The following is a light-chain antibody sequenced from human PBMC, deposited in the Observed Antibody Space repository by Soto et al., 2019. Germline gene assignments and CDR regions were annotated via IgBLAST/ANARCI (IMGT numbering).Light chain of an antibody. CDR2: DDS. J-gene: IGLJ1*01. V-gene: IGLV3-21*02. CDR3: QVWDTSSDQGV. Sequence: SYELTQPPSVSVAPGQTATVTCGGNNVGSKSVHWYQQKPGQAPVLVVYDDSDRPSGIPERFSGSNSGDTATLTISRVEAGDEADYYCQVWDTSSDQGVFGAGTKVTVL. CDR1: NVGSKS.